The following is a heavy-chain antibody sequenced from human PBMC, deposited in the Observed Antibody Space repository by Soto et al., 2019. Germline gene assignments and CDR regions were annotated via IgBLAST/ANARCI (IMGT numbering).Heavy chain of an antibody. D-gene: IGHD3-10*01. V-gene: IGHV3-11*05. J-gene: IGHJ3*02. CDR3: ARDRGPGYIAVGAFDT. CDR1: GFTFSDYY. CDR2: INGGSGYK. Sequence: QVQLVESGGGLVKPGGSLRLSCAASGFTFSDYYMNWIRQAPGKGLEWVSYINGGSGYKNYADSMQGRFTVNRYNAKNPLYLQMNRLTGEETAIYYCARDRGPGYIAVGAFDTWGQGTVVTVSS.